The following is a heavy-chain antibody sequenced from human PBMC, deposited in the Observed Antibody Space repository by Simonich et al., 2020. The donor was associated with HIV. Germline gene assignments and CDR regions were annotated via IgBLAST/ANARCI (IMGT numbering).Heavy chain of an antibody. CDR3: TRDRYYSFWSGYHYNGMDV. V-gene: IGHV3-48*03. Sequence: EVQLVESGGGLVQAGGSLRLSCVASGFTFSSYEMNWVRKAQGKGREWCSYMRSIGNVNFNRDSGKGRFTISRDNDKNSLYLQMNSLRAEDTAVYYCTRDRYYSFWSGYHYNGMDVWGQGTAVTVSS. J-gene: IGHJ6*02. CDR2: MRSIGNVN. D-gene: IGHD3-3*01. CDR1: GFTFSSYE.